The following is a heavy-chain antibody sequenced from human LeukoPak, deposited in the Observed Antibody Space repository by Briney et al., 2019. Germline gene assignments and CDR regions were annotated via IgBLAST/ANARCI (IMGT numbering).Heavy chain of an antibody. CDR3: ARGPYSYDSSGAFDI. CDR1: NYSISRTYH. J-gene: IGHJ3*02. CDR2: IYHSGTT. D-gene: IGHD3-22*01. Sequence: SETLSLTCSVSNYSISRTYHWGWIRQPPGKGLEWIGTIYHSGTTYYSPSLKSRVTILIDTSKNQFSLRLRSVTAADTAVYFCARGPYSYDSSGAFDIWGQGTMVTVSS. V-gene: IGHV4-38-2*02.